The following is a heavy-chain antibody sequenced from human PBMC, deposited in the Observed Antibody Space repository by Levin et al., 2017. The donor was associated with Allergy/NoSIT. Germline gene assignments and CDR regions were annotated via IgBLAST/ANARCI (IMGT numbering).Heavy chain of an antibody. CDR1: GFTFSSYA. V-gene: IGHV3-30-3*01. CDR2: ISYDGSNK. Sequence: GESLKISCAASGFTFSSYAMHWVRQAPGKGLEWVAVISYDGSNKYYADSVKGRFTISRDNSKNTLYLQMNSLRAEDTAVYYCARDATITMIVVVITHMDVWGKGTTVTVSS. J-gene: IGHJ6*03. D-gene: IGHD3-22*01. CDR3: ARDATITMIVVVITHMDV.